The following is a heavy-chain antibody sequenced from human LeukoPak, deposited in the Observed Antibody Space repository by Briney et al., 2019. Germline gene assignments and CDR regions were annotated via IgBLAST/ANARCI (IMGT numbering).Heavy chain of an antibody. V-gene: IGHV4-34*01. CDR3: ARVHSSGWPRD. J-gene: IGHJ4*02. D-gene: IGHD6-19*01. CDR2: INHSGST. CDR1: GGSFSGYY. Sequence: SETLSLTCAVYGGSFSGYYWSWIRQPPGKGLEWIGEINHSGSTNYNPSLKSRVTISVDTSKNQFSLKLSSVTAADTAVYYCARVHSSGWPRDWGQGTLVTVSS.